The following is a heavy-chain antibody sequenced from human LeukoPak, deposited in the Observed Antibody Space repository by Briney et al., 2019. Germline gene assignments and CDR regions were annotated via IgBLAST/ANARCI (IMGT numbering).Heavy chain of an antibody. CDR3: ARGGVPGAFDI. CDR2: INSDGSSI. Sequence: GGSLRLSCAASGFTFSNYEMYWVRQAPGKGLVCVSRINSDGSSISYADSVKGRFTISRDNAKNTLYLQMSSLRAEDTALYYCARGGVPGAFDIWGQGTMVTVSS. V-gene: IGHV3-74*01. CDR1: GFTFSNYE. D-gene: IGHD1-26*01. J-gene: IGHJ3*02.